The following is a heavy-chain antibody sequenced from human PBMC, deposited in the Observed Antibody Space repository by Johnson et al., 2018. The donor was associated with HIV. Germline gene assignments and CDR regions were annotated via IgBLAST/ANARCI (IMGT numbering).Heavy chain of an antibody. V-gene: IGHV3-30*03. Sequence: QVQLVESGGGVVQPGRSLRLSCVASGFTFSSYGMHWVRQAPGKGLEWVAIVSYDGSKKYYPDSVKGRFTISRDNSKNTLYLQMDSLRAEDTAVYYCARDQSNGWNRGAFDIWGQGTVVTVSS. CDR3: ARDQSNGWNRGAFDI. CDR1: GFTFSSYG. J-gene: IGHJ3*02. CDR2: VSYDGSKK. D-gene: IGHD6-19*01.